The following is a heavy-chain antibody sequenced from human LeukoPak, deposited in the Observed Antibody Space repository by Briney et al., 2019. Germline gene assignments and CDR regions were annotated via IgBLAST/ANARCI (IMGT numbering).Heavy chain of an antibody. CDR2: IIPIFGTA. CDR3: ARAGGWNYVTEYYYMDV. Sequence: SVKVSCKASGGTFSSYAISWVRQAPGQGLEWMGGIIPIFGTANYAQKFQGRVTITTDESTSTAYMELSSLRSEDTAVYYCARAGGWNYVTEYYYMDVWGKGTTVTVSS. V-gene: IGHV1-69*05. D-gene: IGHD1-7*01. J-gene: IGHJ6*03. CDR1: GGTFSSYA.